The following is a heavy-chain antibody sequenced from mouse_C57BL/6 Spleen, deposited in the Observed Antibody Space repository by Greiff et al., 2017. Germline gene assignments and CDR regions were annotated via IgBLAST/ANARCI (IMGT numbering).Heavy chain of an antibody. V-gene: IGHV1-69*01. CDR3: ARYDYDAMDY. CDR2: IDPSDSYT. J-gene: IGHJ4*01. CDR1: GYTFTSYW. Sequence: QVHVKQPGAELVMPGASVKLSCKASGYTFTSYWMHWVKQRPGQGLEWIGEIDPSDSYTNYNQKFKGKSTLTVDKSSSTAYMQLSSLTSEDSAVYYCARYDYDAMDYWGQGTSVTVSS.